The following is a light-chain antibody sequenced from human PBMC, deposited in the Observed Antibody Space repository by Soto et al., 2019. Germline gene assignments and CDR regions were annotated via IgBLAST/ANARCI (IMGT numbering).Light chain of an antibody. CDR3: QQSSSTPQT. Sequence: DIPMTQSPSSLSASVGDRVTITCRASQSIGKYLSWYQQKPGKAPRLLINVASTLQSGVPSRFSGSGSGTDFTLVISSLQPEDFATYYCQQSSSTPQTFGGGTRVEIK. V-gene: IGKV1-39*01. CDR1: QSIGKY. J-gene: IGKJ4*01. CDR2: VAS.